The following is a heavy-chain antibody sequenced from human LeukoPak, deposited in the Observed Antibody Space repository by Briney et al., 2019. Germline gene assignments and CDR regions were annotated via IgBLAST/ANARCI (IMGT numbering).Heavy chain of an antibody. CDR1: GYTFTSYY. V-gene: IGHV1-46*01. CDR3: ARDPIVVVVAATHHDAFDI. J-gene: IGHJ3*02. D-gene: IGHD2-15*01. CDR2: INPSGGST. Sequence: ASVKVSCKASGYTFTSYYMHWVRQAPGQGLEWMGIINPSGGSTSYAQKFQGRVTMTRDTSTSTVYMELSSLRSEDTAVYYCARDPIVVVVAATHHDAFDIWGQGTMVTVSS.